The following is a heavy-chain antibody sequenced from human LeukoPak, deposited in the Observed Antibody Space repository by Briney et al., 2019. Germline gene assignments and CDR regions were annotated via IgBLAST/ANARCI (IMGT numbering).Heavy chain of an antibody. CDR2: IKQDGSEK. D-gene: IGHD6-13*01. V-gene: IGHV3-7*01. CDR3: ARVSESSTWYLDY. CDR1: GFTFSGYW. J-gene: IGHJ4*02. Sequence: GSLRLSCAASGFTFSGYWMSWVRQAPGKGLEWVANIKQDGSEKYYVDSVKGRFTISRDNAKNSLYLQMNSLRAEDTAIYYCARVSESSTWYLDYWGQGTLVTVSS.